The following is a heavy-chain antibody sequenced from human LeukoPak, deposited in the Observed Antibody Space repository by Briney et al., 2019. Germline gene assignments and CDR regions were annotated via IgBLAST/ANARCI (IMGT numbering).Heavy chain of an antibody. CDR1: GFTLGDHY. V-gene: IGHV3-72*01. D-gene: IGHD2-15*01. CDR2: VRNKANGFRT. CDR3: ARSGYCGAGTCYSDYFDY. J-gene: IGHJ4*02. Sequence: GGSLRLSCAASGFTLGDHYMDWVRQAQGKGLEWFGRVRNKANGFRTEYAASVRGRFTVSGDASKSSLYLQMNSPKTEDTAVYYCARSGYCGAGTCYSDYFDYWGQGTLVTVSS.